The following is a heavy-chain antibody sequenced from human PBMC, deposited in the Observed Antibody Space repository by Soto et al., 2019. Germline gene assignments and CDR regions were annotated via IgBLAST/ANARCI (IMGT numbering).Heavy chain of an antibody. CDR3: ATADYTSGWYWFLY. CDR2: ISGSGGST. D-gene: IGHD6-19*01. J-gene: IGHJ4*02. V-gene: IGHV3-23*01. CDR1: GFTFSNYA. Sequence: GGSLRLSCAASGFTFSNYAMNWIRQAPGKGLEWVSAISGSGGSTYYADSVKGRFTTSRDNSKNTLYLQMNSLRADDTAVYYCATADYTSGWYWFLYWGQGTLVTVSS.